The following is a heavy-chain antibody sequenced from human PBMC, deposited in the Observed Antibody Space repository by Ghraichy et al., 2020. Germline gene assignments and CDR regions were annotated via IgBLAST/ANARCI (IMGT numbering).Heavy chain of an antibody. D-gene: IGHD5-24*01. V-gene: IGHV3-30*04. CDR3: ARDGYNSGFLDY. CDR2: ISYDGSNK. Sequence: GGSLRLSCAASGFTFNSYAMHWIRQAPGKGLEWVAVISYDGSNKYYADSVKGRFTISRDNSKNTLYLQMNSLRAEDTAVYYCARDGYNSGFLDYWGQGTLVTVSS. CDR1: GFTFNSYA. J-gene: IGHJ4*02.